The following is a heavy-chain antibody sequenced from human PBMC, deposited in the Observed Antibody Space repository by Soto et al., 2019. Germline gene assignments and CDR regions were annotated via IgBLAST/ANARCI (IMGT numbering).Heavy chain of an antibody. V-gene: IGHV5-10-1*01. CDR2: IDPSDSYT. Sequence: PGESLKISCKGSGYSFTSYWISWVRQMPGKGLEWMGRIDPSDSYTNYSPSFQGHVTISADKSISTAYLQWSSLKASDTAMYYCARRGSYYDYYYGMDVWGQGTTVTVS. CDR3: ARRGSYYDYYYGMDV. D-gene: IGHD1-26*01. J-gene: IGHJ6*02. CDR1: GYSFTSYW.